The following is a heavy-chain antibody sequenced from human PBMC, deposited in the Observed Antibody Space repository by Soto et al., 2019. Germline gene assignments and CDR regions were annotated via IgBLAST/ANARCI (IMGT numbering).Heavy chain of an antibody. J-gene: IGHJ5*02. CDR2: IWSAGLT. CDR1: GFTVSSKY. D-gene: IGHD2-15*01. Sequence: GGSLRLSCAASGFTVSSKYMNWVRQAPGKGLEWVSIIWSAGLTYYADSVRGRFTISRDISKNILFLQTNNLRAEDSAIYYCARELPPDLWGQGTLVTVSS. V-gene: IGHV3-53*01. CDR3: ARELPPDL.